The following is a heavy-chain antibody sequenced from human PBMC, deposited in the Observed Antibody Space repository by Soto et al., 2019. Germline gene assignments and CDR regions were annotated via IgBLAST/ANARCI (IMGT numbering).Heavy chain of an antibody. CDR2: INHSGST. CDR3: ARGHAFTYGVHYYYYGMDV. CDR1: GGSFSGYY. J-gene: IGHJ6*02. D-gene: IGHD3-16*01. Sequence: SETLSLTCAVYGGSFSGYYWSWIRQPPGKGLEWIGEINHSGSTNYNPSLKSRVTISVDTSKNQFSLKLSSVTAADTAVYYCARGHAFTYGVHYYYYGMDVWGQGTTVTVSS. V-gene: IGHV4-34*01.